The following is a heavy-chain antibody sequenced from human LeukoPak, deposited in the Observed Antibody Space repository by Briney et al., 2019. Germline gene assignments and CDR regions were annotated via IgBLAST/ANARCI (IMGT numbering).Heavy chain of an antibody. Sequence: GGSLTLSCAASGFIFSNFAMSWVRQAPGKGLEWVSSIRGGGAGAHYADSVKGRFTIFRDNSQNTLYVQMNSLRAEDTAVYYCAKASQGYGNDAFDIWGQGTKVTVSS. V-gene: IGHV3-23*01. J-gene: IGHJ3*02. D-gene: IGHD3-10*01. CDR1: GFIFSNFA. CDR3: AKASQGYGNDAFDI. CDR2: IRGGGAGA.